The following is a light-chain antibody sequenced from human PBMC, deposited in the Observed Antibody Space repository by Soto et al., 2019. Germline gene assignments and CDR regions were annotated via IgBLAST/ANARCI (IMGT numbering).Light chain of an antibody. CDR2: EVN. Sequence: QSALTQPPSASGSPGQSVTISCTGTSSDVGRYDYVSWYQQHPGKAPRLLIYEVNKGPSGVPDRFSGSKPGNTASLTVSGLETEDEADYYCSSYAGSNTVVFGGGTKVTVL. V-gene: IGLV2-8*01. CDR3: SSYAGSNTVV. CDR1: SSDVGRYDY. J-gene: IGLJ2*01.